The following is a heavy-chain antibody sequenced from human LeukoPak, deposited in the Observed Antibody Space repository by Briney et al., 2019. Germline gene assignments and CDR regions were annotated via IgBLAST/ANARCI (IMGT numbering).Heavy chain of an antibody. CDR1: GGSFSDYY. V-gene: IGHV4-34*01. Sequence: SETLSLTCGVYGGSFSDYYWSWIRQPPGKGLEWIGEINHSGSTNYNPSLKSRVTISVDTSKNQFSLKLSSVTAADTAVYYCARRVTRMIVVVFDYWGQGTLVTVSS. CDR2: INHSGST. D-gene: IGHD3-22*01. J-gene: IGHJ4*02. CDR3: ARRVTRMIVVVFDY.